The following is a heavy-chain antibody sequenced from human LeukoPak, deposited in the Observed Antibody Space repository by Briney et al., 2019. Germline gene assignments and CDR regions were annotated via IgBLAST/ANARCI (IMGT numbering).Heavy chain of an antibody. D-gene: IGHD3-3*01. CDR1: GYSFTSYW. V-gene: IGHV5-51*01. Sequence: GESLKISCKGSGYSFTSYWIGRVRQMPGKGLEWMGIIYPGDSDTRYSPSFQGQVTISADKSISTAYLQWSSLKASDTAMYYCARQRYDFWSGYSEYYFDYWGQGTLVTVSS. CDR2: IYPGDSDT. CDR3: ARQRYDFWSGYSEYYFDY. J-gene: IGHJ4*02.